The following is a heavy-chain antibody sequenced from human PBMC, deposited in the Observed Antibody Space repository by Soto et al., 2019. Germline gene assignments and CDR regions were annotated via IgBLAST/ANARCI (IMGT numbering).Heavy chain of an antibody. Sequence: QVQLVQSGAEVKKPGSSVKVSCKASGGTFSSYTISWVRQAPGQGLEWMGRIIPILGIANYAQKFQGRVTITADKSTSTAYMELSSLRSEDTAVYYCARVAATQVHFQHWGQGTLVTVSS. CDR3: ARVAATQVHFQH. J-gene: IGHJ1*01. CDR1: GGTFSSYT. V-gene: IGHV1-69*02. CDR2: IIPILGIA. D-gene: IGHD6-25*01.